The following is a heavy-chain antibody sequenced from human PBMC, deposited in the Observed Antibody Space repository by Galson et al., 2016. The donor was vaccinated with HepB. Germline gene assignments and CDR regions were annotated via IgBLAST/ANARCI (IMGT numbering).Heavy chain of an antibody. Sequence: SLRLSCAASGFTFSTYGMHWVRQAPGKGLEWVAVIWYDGSNQYYAHSVEGQFTISRDNSKNTVFLQMNSLRAEDTAVYYCARGRGYGDSPAYFDYWGQGTLVTVSS. J-gene: IGHJ4*02. CDR2: IWYDGSNQ. V-gene: IGHV3-33*01. D-gene: IGHD4-17*01. CDR3: ARGRGYGDSPAYFDY. CDR1: GFTFSTYG.